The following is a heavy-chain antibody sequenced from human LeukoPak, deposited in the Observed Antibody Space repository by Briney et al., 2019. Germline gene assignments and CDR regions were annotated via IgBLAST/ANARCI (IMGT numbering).Heavy chain of an antibody. CDR1: GFTFSSYW. D-gene: IGHD1-14*01. CDR3: ARVGETGHY. J-gene: IGHJ4*02. Sequence: GGSLRLSCAASGFTFSSYWTSWVRQAPGKGLEWVANIKQDGSEKYYVDSVKGRFTISRDNAKNSLYLQMNSLRAEDTAVYYCARVGETGHYWGQGTLVTVSS. V-gene: IGHV3-7*01. CDR2: IKQDGSEK.